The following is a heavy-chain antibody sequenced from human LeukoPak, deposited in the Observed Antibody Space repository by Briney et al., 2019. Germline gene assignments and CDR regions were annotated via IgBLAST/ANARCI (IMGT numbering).Heavy chain of an antibody. CDR1: GYTFTSYD. CDR2: MNPHSGNT. J-gene: IGHJ4*02. D-gene: IGHD2-2*01. V-gene: IGHV1-8*01. Sequence: ASVTVSCKASGYTFTSYDINWVRQATGQGLEWMGWMNPHSGNTGYEQKFQGRVSMTRNTSISTTYKELSSVRSEDTVVYYCARSSSSCIAWGQGTLVTVSS. CDR3: ARSSSSCIA.